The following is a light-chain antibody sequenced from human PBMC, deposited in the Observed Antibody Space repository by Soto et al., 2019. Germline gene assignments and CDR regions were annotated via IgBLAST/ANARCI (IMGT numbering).Light chain of an antibody. CDR3: SSYTSSSTLV. CDR2: DVT. V-gene: IGLV2-14*01. J-gene: IGLJ2*01. CDR1: SSDVGGYNY. Sequence: QSALTQPASVSGSPGQSITISCTGSSSDVGGYNYVSWYQQHPGQAPKLLIYDVTSRPSGVSNRFSGSKSGNTASLTISGLQAEDEADYYCSSYTSSSTLVFGGGTKVTVL.